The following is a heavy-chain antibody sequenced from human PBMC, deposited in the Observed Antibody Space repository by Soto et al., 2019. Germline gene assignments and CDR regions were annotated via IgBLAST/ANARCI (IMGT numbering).Heavy chain of an antibody. D-gene: IGHD2-8*01. J-gene: IGHJ4*02. Sequence: PSETLSLTCAVYGGSFSGYYWSWFRQPPGKGLEWIGEINDSGSTNYNPSLKSRVTISVDKSKNQFSLKLSSVTAADMAVYYCARRAIWCDGGSPDYFYNCSQGTPVTVSS. CDR2: INDSGST. V-gene: IGHV4-34*01. CDR3: ARRAIWCDGGSPDYFYN. CDR1: GGSFSGYY.